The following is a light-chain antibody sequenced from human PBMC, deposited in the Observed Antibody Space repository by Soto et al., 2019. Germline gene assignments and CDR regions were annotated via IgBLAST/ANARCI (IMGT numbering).Light chain of an antibody. Sequence: EVVLKKSPGTLSLSPGERATLSCRARQSLSSSYLAWYQQKPGQAPRLLIYGASSRATGIPDRFSGSGSGTDFTLTISRLEPEDFAVYYCQQYGSSPPWTFGQGTKVDIK. CDR1: QSLSSSY. V-gene: IGKV3-20*01. CDR3: QQYGSSPPWT. J-gene: IGKJ1*01. CDR2: GAS.